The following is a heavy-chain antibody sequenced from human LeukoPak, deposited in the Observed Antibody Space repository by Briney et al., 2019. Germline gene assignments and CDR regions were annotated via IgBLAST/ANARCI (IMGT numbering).Heavy chain of an antibody. D-gene: IGHD6-13*01. CDR3: ARRGGRYSSSWYGVPGWFDP. V-gene: IGHV4-39*07. CDR1: GGSISTSNYY. Sequence: PSETLSLTCTVSGGSISTSNYYWGWIRQPPGKGLEWIGNIFYSGSTNYNPSLKSRVTISVDTSKNQFSLKLSSVTAADTAVYYCARRGGRYSSSWYGVPGWFDPWGQGTLVTVSS. J-gene: IGHJ5*02. CDR2: IFYSGST.